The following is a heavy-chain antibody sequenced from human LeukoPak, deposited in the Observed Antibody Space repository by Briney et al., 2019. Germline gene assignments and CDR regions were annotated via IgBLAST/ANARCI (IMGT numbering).Heavy chain of an antibody. J-gene: IGHJ3*02. CDR3: ARRFRVGDIHVDAFDM. V-gene: IGHV4-59*11. Sequence: PSETLSLTCTVSGGSISSHYWSWIRQPPGRGLEWIGYVFNSGTTDQNPSLKGRVTISLDTSKNPASLRLTSVTAADTAVYYCARRFRVGDIHVDAFDMWGQGTMVTVSS. D-gene: IGHD1-26*01. CDR1: GGSISSHY. CDR2: VFNSGTT.